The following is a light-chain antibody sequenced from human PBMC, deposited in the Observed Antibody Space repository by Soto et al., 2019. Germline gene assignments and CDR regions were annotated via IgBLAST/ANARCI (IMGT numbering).Light chain of an antibody. J-gene: IGKJ1*01. CDR3: QQYNNWPPWT. V-gene: IGKV3-11*01. CDR2: DAS. CDR1: QSVSRY. Sequence: DIVLTLSPATLSLSPGERVTLSCRASQSVSRYLAWHQQKPGQTPRLLIYDASNRAPGTPARFSGSGSGTDFTLTISSPEPEDFAVYYCQQYNNWPPWTFGQGTKVDIK.